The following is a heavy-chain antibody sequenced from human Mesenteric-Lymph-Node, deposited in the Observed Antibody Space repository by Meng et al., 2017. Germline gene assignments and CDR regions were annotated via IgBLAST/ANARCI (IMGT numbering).Heavy chain of an antibody. D-gene: IGHD4-17*01. CDR2: IYYSGST. CDR3: ASLYGDSSVWYLDL. CDR1: GCSISSGNHY. Sequence: QVQLQESGPGLVKPSQTLSLTCTVSGCSISSGNHYWSWIRQHPGKGLEYIGYIYYSGSTYYNPSLKRRVIISVDTSKNQFSLRLNSVTAADTAVYYCASLYGDSSVWYLDLWGRGTLVTVSS. J-gene: IGHJ2*01. V-gene: IGHV4-31*03.